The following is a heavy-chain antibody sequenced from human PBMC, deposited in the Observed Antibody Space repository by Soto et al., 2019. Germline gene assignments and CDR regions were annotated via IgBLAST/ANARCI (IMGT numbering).Heavy chain of an antibody. V-gene: IGHV4-34*01. CDR2: INHSGST. J-gene: IGHJ4*02. D-gene: IGHD6-13*01. CDR3: ARGVYSSHFDY. CDR1: GGSFSGYY. Sequence: WETVSLTCAVYGGSFSGYYWSWIRQPPGKGLEWIGEINHSGSTNYNPSLKSRVTISVDTSKNQFSLKLSSVTAADTAVYYCARGVYSSHFDYWGQGTLVTVSS.